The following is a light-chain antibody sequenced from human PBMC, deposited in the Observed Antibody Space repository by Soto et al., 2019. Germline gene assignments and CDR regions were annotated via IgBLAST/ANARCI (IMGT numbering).Light chain of an antibody. CDR3: GTWDGSRSVFV. Sequence: QSVLTQPPSVSAAPGQRVTISCSGSSSNIGNNYVSWYQHLPGTAPELLIYDNNQRPSGIPDRFSGSKSGTSATLGITGLQTGDEADYYCGTWDGSRSVFVFGTGTKLTVL. CDR2: DNN. CDR1: SSNIGNNY. J-gene: IGLJ1*01. V-gene: IGLV1-51*01.